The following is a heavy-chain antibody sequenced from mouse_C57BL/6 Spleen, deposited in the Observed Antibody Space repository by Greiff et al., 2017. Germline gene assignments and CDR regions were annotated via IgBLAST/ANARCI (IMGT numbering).Heavy chain of an antibody. CDR3: ASPMVTTAY. Sequence: QVQLQQPGAELVRPGTSVKLSCKASGYTFTSYWMHWVKQRPGQGLEWIGVIDPSDSYTNYNQKFKGKATLTVDTSSSTAYMQLSSLTSEDSAVYYCASPMVTTAYWGQGTSVTVSS. D-gene: IGHD2-2*01. J-gene: IGHJ4*01. CDR1: GYTFTSYW. V-gene: IGHV1-59*01. CDR2: IDPSDSYT.